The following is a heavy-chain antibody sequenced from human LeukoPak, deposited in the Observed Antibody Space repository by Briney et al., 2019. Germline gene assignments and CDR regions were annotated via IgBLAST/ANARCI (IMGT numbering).Heavy chain of an antibody. CDR2: IKQDGSEK. J-gene: IGHJ5*02. CDR1: GFTFSSYW. V-gene: IGHV3-7*01. Sequence: GGSLRLSCAASGFTFSSYWMSWVRQAPGKGLEWVANIKQDGSEKYYVDSVKGRFTISRDNAKNSLYLRMNSLRAEDTAVYYCARKFYSGPNWFDPWGQGTLVTVSS. CDR3: ARKFYSGPNWFDP. D-gene: IGHD2/OR15-2a*01.